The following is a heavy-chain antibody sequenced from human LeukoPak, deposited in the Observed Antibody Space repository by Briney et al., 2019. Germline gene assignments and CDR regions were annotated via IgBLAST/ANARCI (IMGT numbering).Heavy chain of an antibody. CDR1: GGTFNSYA. D-gene: IGHD5-24*01. J-gene: IGHJ6*03. CDR2: IMPLFGTA. Sequence: ASVKVSCKASGGTFNSYAISWVRQAPGQGLEWMGGIMPLFGTANYAQKFQGRVTFTTDESACTAYMEVSSLRSEDTAVYYCASGSLGDGYGAGAYYQYMDVWGKGTTVTVSS. V-gene: IGHV1-69*05. CDR3: ASGSLGDGYGAGAYYQYMDV.